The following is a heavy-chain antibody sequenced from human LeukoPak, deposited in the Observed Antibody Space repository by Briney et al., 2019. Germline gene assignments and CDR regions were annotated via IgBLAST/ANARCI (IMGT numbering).Heavy chain of an antibody. CDR3: ARSQEGYYGSGSYSP. V-gene: IGHV4-4*09. Sequence: PSETLSLTCTVSGGSISSYYWSWIRQPPGKGLEWIGYIYTSGSTNYNPSLKSRVTISVDTSKNQFSLRLSSVTAADTAVYYCARSQEGYYGSGSYSPWGQGTLVTVSS. CDR1: GGSISSYY. D-gene: IGHD3-10*01. CDR2: IYTSGST. J-gene: IGHJ5*02.